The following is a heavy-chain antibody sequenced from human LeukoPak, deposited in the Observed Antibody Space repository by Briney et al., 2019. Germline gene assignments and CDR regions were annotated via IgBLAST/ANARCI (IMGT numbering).Heavy chain of an antibody. Sequence: GGSLRLSCAASGFTVSSNYMSWVRQAPGKGLEWVSVIYSGGSTYYADSVKGRFTISRDNSKNTLYLQMNSLKTEDTAVYYCTTDPATANYYYYYMDVWGKGTTVTVSS. D-gene: IGHD5-12*01. V-gene: IGHV3-53*01. CDR2: IYSGGST. CDR3: TTDPATANYYYYYMDV. CDR1: GFTVSSNY. J-gene: IGHJ6*03.